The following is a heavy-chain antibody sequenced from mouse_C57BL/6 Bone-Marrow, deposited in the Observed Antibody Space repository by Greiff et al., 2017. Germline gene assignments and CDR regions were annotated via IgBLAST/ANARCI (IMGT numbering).Heavy chain of an antibody. CDR1: GYAFSSSW. CDR3: ARLGVGY. Sequence: VQLQQSGPELVKPGASVKISCKASGYAFSSSWMNWVKQRPGKGLEWIGRIYPGDGDTNYNGKFKGKDTLTADKSSSTAYMQLSSLTSEDSAVYFGARLGVGYWGQGTLGTVSA. V-gene: IGHV1-82*01. CDR2: IYPGDGDT. J-gene: IGHJ3*01.